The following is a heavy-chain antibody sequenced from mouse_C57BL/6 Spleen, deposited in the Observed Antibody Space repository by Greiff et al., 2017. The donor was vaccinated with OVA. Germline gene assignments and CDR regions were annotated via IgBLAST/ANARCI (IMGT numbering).Heavy chain of an antibody. J-gene: IGHJ2*01. CDR1: GYTFTSYW. CDR2: IHPSDSDP. V-gene: IGHV1-74*01. CDR3: AIEGYYLYYFDY. Sequence: VQLQQPGAELVKPGASVKVSCKASGYTFTSYWMHWVKQRPGQGLEWIGRIHPSDSDPNYNQTFKGKATLTVDKSSSTAYMQLSSLTSEDSAVYYCAIEGYYLYYFDYWGKGTTLTVSS. D-gene: IGHD2-3*01.